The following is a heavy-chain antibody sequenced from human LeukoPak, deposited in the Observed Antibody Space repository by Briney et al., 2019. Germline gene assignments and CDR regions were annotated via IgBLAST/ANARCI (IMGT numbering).Heavy chain of an antibody. J-gene: IGHJ4*02. D-gene: IGHD3-16*02. CDR2: IYTDGKT. V-gene: IGHV3-66*04. Sequence: GGSLRLPCAASGVTVSSNFMSWVRQAPGKGLEWVSVIYTDGKTYHADSVRGRFTISRDNSRNTVYLQLNSLRAEDTAVYYCARLDDYAWGSYRFDHWGQGTLVTVSA. CDR1: GVTVSSNF. CDR3: ARLDDYAWGSYRFDH.